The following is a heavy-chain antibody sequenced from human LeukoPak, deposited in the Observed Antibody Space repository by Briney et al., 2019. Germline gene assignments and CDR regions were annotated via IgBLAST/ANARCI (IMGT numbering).Heavy chain of an antibody. J-gene: IGHJ5*02. CDR2: ISGSGGST. Sequence: GRSLRLSCAASGFTFSSYAMSWVRQAPGKGLEWVSAISGSGGSTYYADSVKGRFTISRDNSKNTLYLQMNSLRAEDTAVYHCGHSGSQRRGFDPWGQGTLVTVSS. CDR3: GHSGSQRRGFDP. D-gene: IGHD1-26*01. CDR1: GFTFSSYA. V-gene: IGHV3-23*01.